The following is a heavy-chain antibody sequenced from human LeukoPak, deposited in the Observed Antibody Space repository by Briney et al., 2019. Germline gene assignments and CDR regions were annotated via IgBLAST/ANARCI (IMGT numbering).Heavy chain of an antibody. J-gene: IGHJ4*02. CDR3: ARSIGWYNRYFDY. CDR2: IYYSGST. CDR1: GGSISSYY. Sequence: PSETLSLTCTVSGGSISSYYWSWIRQPPGKGLEWIGYIYYSGSTNYNPSLKSRVTISVDTSKNQFSLKLSSVTAADTAVYYCARSIGWYNRYFDYWGQGTLVTVSS. D-gene: IGHD6-19*01. V-gene: IGHV4-59*01.